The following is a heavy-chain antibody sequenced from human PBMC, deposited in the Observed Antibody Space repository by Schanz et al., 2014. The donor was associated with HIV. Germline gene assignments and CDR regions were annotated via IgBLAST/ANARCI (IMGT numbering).Heavy chain of an antibody. Sequence: QVQLVESGGGVVQPGRSLRLSCAASGFTFSNFAMHWVRQAPGKGLEWAAVIWYDGSYKYYADSVKGRFTISRDNSKNTLYLQMNSLRAEDTAVYYCAKDQGYDFWSGYYNYYGMDVWGQGTTVTVSS. CDR2: IWYDGSYK. D-gene: IGHD3-3*01. CDR3: AKDQGYDFWSGYYNYYGMDV. CDR1: GFTFSNFA. J-gene: IGHJ6*02. V-gene: IGHV3-33*06.